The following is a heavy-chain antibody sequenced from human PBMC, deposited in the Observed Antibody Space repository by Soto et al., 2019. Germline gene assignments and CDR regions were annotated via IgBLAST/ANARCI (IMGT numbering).Heavy chain of an antibody. Sequence: LRLSCAASGFTFSSYWMSWVRQAPGKGLEWVANIKQDGSEKYYVDSVKGRFTISRDNAKNSLYLQMNSLRAEDTAVYYCARDRLRQYYYDSRGYYYPDYWGQGTRVTVSS. CDR2: IKQDGSEK. J-gene: IGHJ4*02. CDR1: GFTFSSYW. V-gene: IGHV3-7*01. CDR3: ARDRLRQYYYDSRGYYYPDY. D-gene: IGHD3-22*01.